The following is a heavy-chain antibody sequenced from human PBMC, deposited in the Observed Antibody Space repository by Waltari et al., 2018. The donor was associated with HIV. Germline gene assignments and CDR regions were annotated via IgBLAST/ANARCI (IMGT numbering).Heavy chain of an antibody. CDR3: AYNPFCSSSLHYYCYFYGLDV. J-gene: IGHJ6*02. D-gene: IGHD2-2*01. CDR1: GFSLSTSGVG. Sequence: QISLKQSGPARVNPTQTLTLTCTFSGFSLSTSGVGVGWIRQPPGKALEWLGDVFWDDDTRYGPSHKSGLSITKDTSRNHVVLRMTIMDPVDTGTYFCAYNPFCSSSLHYYCYFYGLDVWGPGTTVTVAS. V-gene: IGHV2-5*05. CDR2: VFWDDDT.